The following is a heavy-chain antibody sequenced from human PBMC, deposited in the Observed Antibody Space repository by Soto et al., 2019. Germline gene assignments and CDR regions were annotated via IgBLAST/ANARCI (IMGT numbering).Heavy chain of an antibody. Sequence: SETLSLTCXVSGGSISSSSNHWGWIRQPPGKGLEWIGNIYYSENTYYNPSLKSRVTISVDTSKNQFSLRLTSETATDTAVYYCATHPPYGPLDHWGQGTLVTVSS. CDR2: IYYSENT. V-gene: IGHV4-39*01. CDR1: GGSISSSSNH. D-gene: IGHD4-17*01. J-gene: IGHJ4*02. CDR3: ATHPPYGPLDH.